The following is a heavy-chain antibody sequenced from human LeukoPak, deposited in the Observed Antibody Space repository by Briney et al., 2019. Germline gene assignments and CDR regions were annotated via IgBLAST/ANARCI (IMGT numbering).Heavy chain of an antibody. CDR1: GFAFNTYS. CDR3: ARGTLTGALDY. Sequence: GGSLRLSCAASGFAFNTYSMNWVRQAPGKGLEWVSFIFSSSTYIYYTDSVKGRFTISRDNARNSLYLQMNSLRAEDTAVYYCARGTLTGALDYWGQGTLVTVSS. CDR2: IFSSSTYI. V-gene: IGHV3-21*01. D-gene: IGHD1-20*01. J-gene: IGHJ4*02.